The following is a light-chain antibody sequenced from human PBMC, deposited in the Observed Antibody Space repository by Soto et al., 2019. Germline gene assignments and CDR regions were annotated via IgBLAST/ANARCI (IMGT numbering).Light chain of an antibody. CDR1: QSISSN. Sequence: EIVMTQSPATLSVSPGERATLSCRASQSISSNLAWYQQKPGQAPRLLIYGASTRATGIPATFSGSGSGTAFTLTISSLQSEDFAVYCCQQYNNWPFTFGPGTKVDIK. V-gene: IGKV3-15*01. CDR3: QQYNNWPFT. J-gene: IGKJ3*01. CDR2: GAS.